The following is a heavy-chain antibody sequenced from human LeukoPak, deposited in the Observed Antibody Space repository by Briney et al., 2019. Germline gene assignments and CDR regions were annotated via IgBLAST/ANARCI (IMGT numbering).Heavy chain of an antibody. CDR1: GFTFDDYA. CDR3: AKDRLKWELRGGFDY. CDR2: ISWNSGSI. V-gene: IGHV3-9*01. J-gene: IGHJ4*02. D-gene: IGHD1-26*01. Sequence: GGSLRLSCAASGFTFDDYAMHWVRQAPGKGLEWVSGISWNSGSIGYADSVKGRFTISRDNAKNSLYLQMNSLRAEDTALYYCAKDRLKWELRGGFDYWGQGTLVTVSS.